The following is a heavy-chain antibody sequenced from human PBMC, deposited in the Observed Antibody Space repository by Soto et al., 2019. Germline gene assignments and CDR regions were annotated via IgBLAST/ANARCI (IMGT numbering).Heavy chain of an antibody. V-gene: IGHV4-34*01. Sequence: XAILSLTFAVYGGCFSGYYGTWIGQPPGKGLEWIGEINDSGGTDYNPSLKSRVTISLDTSKNQLSLKLSSVTAADTAVYYCARGRKGFSSSCYVDWGQGTLVTVSS. CDR2: INDSGGT. CDR1: GGCFSGYY. CDR3: ARGRKGFSSSCYVD. D-gene: IGHD6-13*01. J-gene: IGHJ4*02.